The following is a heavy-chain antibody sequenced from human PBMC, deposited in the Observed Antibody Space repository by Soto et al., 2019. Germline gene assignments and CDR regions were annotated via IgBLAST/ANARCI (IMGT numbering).Heavy chain of an antibody. CDR1: GGSFSGYY. D-gene: IGHD6-13*01. V-gene: IGHV4-34*01. J-gene: IGHJ4*02. Sequence: NPSETLSLTCAVYGGSFSGYYWSWIRQPPGKGLEWIGEINHSGSTNYNPSLKSRVTISVDTSKNQFSLKLSSVTAADTAVYYCARGNRIAAAAVYWGQGTLVTVSS. CDR2: INHSGST. CDR3: ARGNRIAAAAVY.